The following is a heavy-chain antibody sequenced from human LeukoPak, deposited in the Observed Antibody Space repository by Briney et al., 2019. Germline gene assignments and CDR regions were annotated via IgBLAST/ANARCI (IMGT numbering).Heavy chain of an antibody. J-gene: IGHJ5*02. CDR2: IIPIFGIA. D-gene: IGHD3-9*01. Sequence: GASVKVSCKASEGTFSSYAISWVRQAPGQGLEWMGRIIPIFGIANYAQKFQGRVTITADKSTSTAYMELSSLRSEDTAVYYCARNYYDILTGYYRLDPWGQGTLVTVSS. V-gene: IGHV1-69*04. CDR1: EGTFSSYA. CDR3: ARNYYDILTGYYRLDP.